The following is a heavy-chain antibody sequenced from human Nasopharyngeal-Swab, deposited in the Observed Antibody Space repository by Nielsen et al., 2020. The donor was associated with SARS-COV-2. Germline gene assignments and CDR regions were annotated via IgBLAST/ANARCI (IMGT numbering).Heavy chain of an antibody. CDR2: IIPIFGTE. CDR3: ARGLSEYSSSSDVSGYYYGMDV. CDR1: GGTFSRYA. Sequence: SVKVSCKASGGTFSRYAINWVRQAPGQGLEWMGGIIPIFGTENYAQKFQGRVTITADESTSTAYMELSSLRSEDTAVYYCARGLSEYSSSSDVSGYYYGMDVWGQGTTVTVSS. V-gene: IGHV1-69*13. J-gene: IGHJ6*02. D-gene: IGHD6-6*01.